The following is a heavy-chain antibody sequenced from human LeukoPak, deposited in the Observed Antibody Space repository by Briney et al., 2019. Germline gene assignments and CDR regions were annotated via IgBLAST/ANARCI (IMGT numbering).Heavy chain of an antibody. CDR1: GGSFSGYY. V-gene: IGHV4-34*01. J-gene: IGHJ5*02. CDR2: INHSGST. CDR3: ARIAPLFDP. Sequence: SETLSLTCAVYGGSFSGYYWSWIRQPPGKGLEWVGEINHSGSTNYNPSLKSRVTISVDTSKNQFSLKLSSVTAVDTAVYYCARIAPLFDPWGQGTLVTVSS. D-gene: IGHD6-13*01.